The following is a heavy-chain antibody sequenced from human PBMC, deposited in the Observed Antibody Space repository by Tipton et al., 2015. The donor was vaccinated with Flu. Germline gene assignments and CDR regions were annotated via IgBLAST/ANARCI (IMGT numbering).Heavy chain of an antibody. V-gene: IGHV4-38-2*02. D-gene: IGHD3-10*01. CDR1: GYSISSGYY. CDR3: ARHAKTGIDY. J-gene: IGHJ4*02. CDR2: IYYSGST. Sequence: TLSLTCTVSGYSISSGYYWGWIRQSPGKGLEWIGYIYYSGSTNYNPSLKSRVTISVDTSKNQFSLKLSSVTAADTAVYYCARHAKTGIDYWGQGTLVTVSS.